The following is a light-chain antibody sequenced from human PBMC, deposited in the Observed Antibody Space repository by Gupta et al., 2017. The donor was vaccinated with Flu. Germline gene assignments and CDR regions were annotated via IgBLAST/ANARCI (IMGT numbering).Light chain of an antibody. J-gene: IGKJ1*01. Sequence: IRDIQSTSSLSATAGDRVTITCRASQSISSWLTWYQQKPGKAPKLLIYAASSLQSGVPSRFSGSGSGTDFTLTISMLHPEDFATYYCQQGNSYPNTFGHGTKVDIK. CDR1: QSISSW. CDR2: AAS. CDR3: QQGNSYPNT. V-gene: IGKV1-39*01.